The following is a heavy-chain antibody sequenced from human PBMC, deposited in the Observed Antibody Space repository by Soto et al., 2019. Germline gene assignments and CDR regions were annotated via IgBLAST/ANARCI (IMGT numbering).Heavy chain of an antibody. D-gene: IGHD3-10*01. Sequence: QVLLQESGPGLVKPSETLSLTCTVSGGSISSYYWNWIRQPPGKGLEWIGYIHYSGSTNYNPSLKSRVPISVDKSKNQFSLKLSSVTAADTAVYYCATGRFSAMVRGVIMFDPWGQGTLVTVSS. CDR2: IHYSGST. J-gene: IGHJ5*02. V-gene: IGHV4-59*01. CDR1: GGSISSYY. CDR3: ATGRFSAMVRGVIMFDP.